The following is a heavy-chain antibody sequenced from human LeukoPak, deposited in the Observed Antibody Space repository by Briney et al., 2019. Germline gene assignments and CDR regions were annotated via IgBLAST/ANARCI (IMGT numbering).Heavy chain of an antibody. V-gene: IGHV3-48*01. D-gene: IGHD3-16*01. J-gene: IGHJ4*02. Sequence: GGSLRLSCAASGFTFSIYSMSWVRQAPGKGLEWVSYISSSSTTIYYADSVKGRFTISRDNAKNSLYLQMNSLRAEDTAVYYCARDLGVVRATVSLDCWGQGTLVTVSS. CDR3: ARDLGVVRATVSLDC. CDR1: GFTFSIYS. CDR2: ISSSSTTI.